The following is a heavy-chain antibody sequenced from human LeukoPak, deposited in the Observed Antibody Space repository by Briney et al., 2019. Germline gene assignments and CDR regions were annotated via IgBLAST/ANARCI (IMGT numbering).Heavy chain of an antibody. J-gene: IGHJ6*02. CDR3: ARHDFWSGEYYYYGMDV. Sequence: ASVKVSCKASGHTFTGYYMHWVRQAPGQGLEWMGWINPNSGGTNYAQKLQGRVTMTRDTSISTAYMELSRLRSDDTAVYYCARHDFWSGEYYYYGMDVWGQGTTVTVSS. CDR2: INPNSGGT. D-gene: IGHD3-3*01. V-gene: IGHV1-2*02. CDR1: GHTFTGYY.